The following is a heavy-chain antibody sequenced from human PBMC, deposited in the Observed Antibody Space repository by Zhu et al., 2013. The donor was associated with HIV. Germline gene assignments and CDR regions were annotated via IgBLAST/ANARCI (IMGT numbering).Heavy chain of an antibody. J-gene: IGHJ4*02. CDR1: GYSFTSYG. V-gene: IGHV1-18*01. Sequence: QVQLVQSGAEVKKPGASVKVSCKASGYSFTSYGISWVRQAPGQGLEWMGWISAYNGNTNYAQKLQGRVTMTTDTSTSTAYMELRSLRSDDTAVYYCARLKRYSSSWYGGDYFDYWGQGTLVTVSS. CDR3: ARLKRYSSSWYGGDYFDY. CDR2: ISAYNGNT. D-gene: IGHD6-13*01.